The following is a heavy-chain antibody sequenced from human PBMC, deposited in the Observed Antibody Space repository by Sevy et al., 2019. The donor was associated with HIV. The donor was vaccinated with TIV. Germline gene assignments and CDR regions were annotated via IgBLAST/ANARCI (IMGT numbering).Heavy chain of an antibody. CDR3: ARDREVVVVPAAFLHYYMDV. J-gene: IGHJ6*03. Sequence: ASVKVSCKASGYTFTGYYMHWVRQAPGQGLEWMGWINPNSGGTNYAQKFQGRVTMTRDTSISTAYMELSRLRSDDTAVYYCARDREVVVVPAAFLHYYMDVWGKGTTVTVSS. CDR2: INPNSGGT. CDR1: GYTFTGYY. V-gene: IGHV1-2*02. D-gene: IGHD2-2*01.